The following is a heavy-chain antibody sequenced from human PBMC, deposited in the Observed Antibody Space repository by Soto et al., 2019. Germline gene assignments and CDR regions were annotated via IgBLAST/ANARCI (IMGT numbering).Heavy chain of an antibody. J-gene: IGHJ4*02. Sequence: SQTLSLTCAISGDSVSSNSAAWNWIRQSPSRGLEWLGRTYYRSKWYNDYAVSVKSRITINPDTSKNQFSLQLNSVTPEDTAVYYCARPGLDYYDSSGYYWNYWGQGTLVTVSS. CDR2: TYYRSKWYN. V-gene: IGHV6-1*01. CDR3: ARPGLDYYDSSGYYWNY. CDR1: GDSVSSNSAA. D-gene: IGHD3-22*01.